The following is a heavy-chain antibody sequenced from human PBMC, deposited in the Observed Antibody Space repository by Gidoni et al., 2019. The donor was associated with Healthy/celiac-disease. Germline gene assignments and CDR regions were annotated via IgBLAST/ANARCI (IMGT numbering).Heavy chain of an antibody. CDR1: GFTCSGSA. V-gene: IGHV3-73*01. Sequence: EVQLVESGGGVVQPGGSLKLSCAASGFTCSGSAMHWVRQASGKGLEWVGRIRSKANSYATAYAASVKGRFTISRDDSKNTAYLQMNSLKTEDTAVYYCTRQGFLPVGYGSGSYSTISYGMDVWGQGTTVTVSS. J-gene: IGHJ6*02. CDR3: TRQGFLPVGYGSGSYSTISYGMDV. CDR2: IRSKANSYAT. D-gene: IGHD3-10*01.